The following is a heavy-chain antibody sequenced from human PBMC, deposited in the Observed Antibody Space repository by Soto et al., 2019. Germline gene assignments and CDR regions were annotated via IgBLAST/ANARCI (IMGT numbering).Heavy chain of an antibody. V-gene: IGHV4-34*01. CDR3: ARRYCSDSYCSYFDY. J-gene: IGHJ4*02. CDR2: INHSGTT. CDR1: GGSVSGYF. Sequence: LSETLSLTCAVYGGSVSGYFWSWIRQPPGKGLEWIGEINHSGTTSYSPSLDSRVTTSVDTSKNQFSLRLSSVTAADTAIYYCARRYCSDSYCSYFDYWGRGTLVTVSS. D-gene: IGHD2-15*01.